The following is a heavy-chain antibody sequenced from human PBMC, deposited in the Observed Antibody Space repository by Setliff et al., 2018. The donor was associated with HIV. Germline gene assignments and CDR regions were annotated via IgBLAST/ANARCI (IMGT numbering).Heavy chain of an antibody. CDR1: GGSISSGNYY. J-gene: IGHJ4*02. V-gene: IGHV4-61*02. CDR2: ISTTGST. Sequence: PSETLSLTCSVSGGSISSGNYYWSWIRQPAGKGLEWIGRISTTGSTNYNPSLKSRVTISGDTSKNQFSLKLSSVTAADTAIYYCARDPPDYYDNSGWPVWGQGTLVTVSS. D-gene: IGHD3-22*01. CDR3: ARDPPDYYDNSGWPV.